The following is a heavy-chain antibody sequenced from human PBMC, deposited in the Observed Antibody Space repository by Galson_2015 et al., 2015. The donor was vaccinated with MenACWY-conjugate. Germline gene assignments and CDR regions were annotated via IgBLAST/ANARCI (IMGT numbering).Heavy chain of an antibody. Sequence: SLRLSCAASGSTFSSFWMCWVRQAPGKGPEWVANIKQDGTEKYYVDSVKGRFTISRDNAKNSLYLQMISLRVEDTAVYYCVSFSWYNTPGWDQWGQGTLVTVSS. J-gene: IGHJ4*02. V-gene: IGHV3-7*03. D-gene: IGHD6-13*01. CDR2: IKQDGTEK. CDR3: VSFSWYNTPGWDQ. CDR1: GSTFSSFW.